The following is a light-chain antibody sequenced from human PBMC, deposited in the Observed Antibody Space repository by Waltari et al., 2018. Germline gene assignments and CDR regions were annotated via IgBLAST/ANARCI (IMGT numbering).Light chain of an antibody. CDR1: QSVSNY. CDR3: LQRTIWPAS. Sequence: EIVLTQSPATLSLSPGERATLSCRASQSVSNYLSWYQQKPGQAPRLLIYDASNRATGTPARFSGSGSGTDFTLTISSLEPEDFAVYYCLQRTIWPASFGVGTKLEIK. CDR2: DAS. V-gene: IGKV3-11*01. J-gene: IGKJ4*01.